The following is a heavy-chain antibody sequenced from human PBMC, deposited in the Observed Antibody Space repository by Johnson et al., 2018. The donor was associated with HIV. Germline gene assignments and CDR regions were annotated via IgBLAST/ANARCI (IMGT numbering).Heavy chain of an antibody. CDR2: SRNKANTYTT. Sequence: VQLVESGGGLVQPGGSLRVSCAASGFTFSDHYIDWVRQAPGKGLEWVGRSRNKANTYTTDYAASVKGRFTISRDDSKNSLYLQMNSLRAEDTAVYYCARVRGLIAFDIWGQGTMVTVSS. J-gene: IGHJ3*02. CDR1: GFTFSDHY. CDR3: ARVRGLIAFDI. V-gene: IGHV3-72*01. D-gene: IGHD3-22*01.